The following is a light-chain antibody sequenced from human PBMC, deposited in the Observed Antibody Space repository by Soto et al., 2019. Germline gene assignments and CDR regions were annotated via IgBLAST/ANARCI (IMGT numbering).Light chain of an antibody. Sequence: EIVMTQSPATLSVSPGQRASLSCRASQSVSTTVAWYHQKPGQAPRLLVYGASTRATGIPERFSGSGSGTDFTLTISRPEPEDFAVYYCQQYGSSGTFGQGTKVHIK. CDR1: QSVSTTV. CDR2: GAS. J-gene: IGKJ1*01. V-gene: IGKV3-20*01. CDR3: QQYGSSGT.